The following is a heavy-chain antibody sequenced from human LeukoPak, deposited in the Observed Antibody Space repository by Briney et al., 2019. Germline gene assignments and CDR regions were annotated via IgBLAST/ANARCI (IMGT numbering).Heavy chain of an antibody. V-gene: IGHV3-21*01. CDR1: GFTFSSYS. CDR3: ARAPSSGQPNYFDH. Sequence: GGSLRLSCAASGFTFSSYSMNWVRQAPGKGLEWVSSISSSSVYIYYADSLKGRFTISRDNARNSLYLQMNSLRAEDTAVYYCARAPSSGQPNYFDHWGQGTLVTVSS. D-gene: IGHD6-19*01. J-gene: IGHJ4*02. CDR2: ISSSSVYI.